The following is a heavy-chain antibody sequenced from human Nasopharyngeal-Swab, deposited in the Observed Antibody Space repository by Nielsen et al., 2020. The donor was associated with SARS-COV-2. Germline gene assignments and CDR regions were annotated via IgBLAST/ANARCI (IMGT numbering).Heavy chain of an antibody. CDR2: IWYDGSNK. CDR1: GFTFSSYG. J-gene: IGHJ4*02. Sequence: GESLKISCAASGFTFSSYGMHRVRQAPGKGLEWVAVIWYDGSNKYYADSVKGRFTISRDNSKNTLYLQMNSLRAEDTAVYYCARDRIAVAGIIDYWGQGTLVTVSS. D-gene: IGHD6-19*01. CDR3: ARDRIAVAGIIDY. V-gene: IGHV3-33*01.